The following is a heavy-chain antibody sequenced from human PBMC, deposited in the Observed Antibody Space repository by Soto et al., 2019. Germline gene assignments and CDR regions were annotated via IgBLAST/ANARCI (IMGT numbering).Heavy chain of an antibody. V-gene: IGHV1-18*04. CDR1: GYTFTSYG. Sequence: QVQLEQSGGEVRKPGASVKVSCKASGYTFTSYGVSWVRQAPGQGLEWMGWIRAYTGYTNYAQKFQGRVTITTDTSTSTAYMELRSLISDDTAVYYCARASDGYRSGWYVGYFDYWGQGTLVTVSS. D-gene: IGHD6-19*01. J-gene: IGHJ4*02. CDR3: ARASDGYRSGWYVGYFDY. CDR2: IRAYTGYT.